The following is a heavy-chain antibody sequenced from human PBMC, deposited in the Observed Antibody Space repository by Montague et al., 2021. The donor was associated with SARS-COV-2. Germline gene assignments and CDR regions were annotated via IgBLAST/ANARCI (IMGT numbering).Heavy chain of an antibody. CDR1: GFTFSNYG. CDR3: GKDWWIKIAAPEYFDY. V-gene: IGHV3-30*18. CDR2: ITYDGSNT. D-gene: IGHD6-25*01. J-gene: IGHJ4*02. Sequence: SLRLSCAASGFTFSNYGIHWVRQVPGKGPEWVAGITYDGSNTNYAASVKGRFTISRDNSKNTLYLQMNSLRTEDTAVYYCGKDWWIKIAAPEYFDYWGQGTLVTVSS.